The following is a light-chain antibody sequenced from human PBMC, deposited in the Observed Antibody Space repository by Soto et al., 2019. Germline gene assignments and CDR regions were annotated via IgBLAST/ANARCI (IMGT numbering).Light chain of an antibody. CDR2: SAS. V-gene: IGKV1-17*01. CDR3: LQHDSCPYT. J-gene: IGKJ2*01. CDR1: QDVRSD. Sequence: DIPMTQSPSSLSASVGHTVTITCRASQDVRSDLGWYQNKPGKAPKRLISSASRLQGGVPSRFSGSGSGTEFTLTIGSLQPEDSATYYCLQHDSCPYTFGQGTRLEI.